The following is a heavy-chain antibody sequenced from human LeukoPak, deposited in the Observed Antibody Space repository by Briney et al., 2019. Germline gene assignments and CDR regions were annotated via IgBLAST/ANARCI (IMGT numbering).Heavy chain of an antibody. D-gene: IGHD6-19*01. Sequence: GGSLRLSCAASGFTFSSYSMNWVRQAPGKGLEWVSYISSSSTIYYADSVKGRFTISRDNAKNSLYLQMNSLRAEDTAVYYCARDSPGIAVAGRDDYYYYYGMDVWGQGTTVTVSS. V-gene: IGHV3-48*01. CDR2: ISSSSTI. CDR3: ARDSPGIAVAGRDDYYYYYGMDV. J-gene: IGHJ6*02. CDR1: GFTFSSYS.